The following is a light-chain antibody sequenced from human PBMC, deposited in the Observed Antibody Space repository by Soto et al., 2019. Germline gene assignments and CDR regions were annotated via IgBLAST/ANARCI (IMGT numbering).Light chain of an antibody. CDR3: QQYTSYPWT. Sequence: DFKMTQAPSTPSGSVGDRVTITCRASQTISSWLAWYQQKPGKAPKLLIYKASRLESGVPSRISGSGSGTEFTLTISSLQPDDFATYYCQQYTSYPWTLGQGTKVDIK. CDR1: QTISSW. J-gene: IGKJ1*01. CDR2: KAS. V-gene: IGKV1-5*03.